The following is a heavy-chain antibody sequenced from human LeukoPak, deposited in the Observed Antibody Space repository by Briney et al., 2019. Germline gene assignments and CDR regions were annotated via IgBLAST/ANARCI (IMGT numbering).Heavy chain of an antibody. D-gene: IGHD4-17*01. CDR2: IKSKTDGGTT. CDR3: TKDFWYGYYQLFDY. Sequence: GGSLRLSCAASGFTFSNAWMNWVRQAPGKGLEWVGRIKSKTDGGTTDYAAPVKGRFTISRDDSKNTLYLQMNSLKTEDTAVYYCTKDFWYGYYQLFDYWGQGTLVTVSS. V-gene: IGHV3-15*07. J-gene: IGHJ4*02. CDR1: GFTFSNAW.